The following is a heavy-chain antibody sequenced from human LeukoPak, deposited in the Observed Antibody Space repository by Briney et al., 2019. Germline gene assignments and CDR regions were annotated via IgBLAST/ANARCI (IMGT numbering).Heavy chain of an antibody. Sequence: GASVKVSCKASGYTFTGYYLHWVREAPGQGLEWMGWINPNSGGTNYAQKFQGRVTMTRDTSTSTVYMELSSLRSEDTAVYYCARFVSGDYYDSSGGNYFDYWGQGTLVTVSS. D-gene: IGHD3-22*01. V-gene: IGHV1-2*02. CDR3: ARFVSGDYYDSSGGNYFDY. CDR1: GYTFTGYY. CDR2: INPNSGGT. J-gene: IGHJ4*02.